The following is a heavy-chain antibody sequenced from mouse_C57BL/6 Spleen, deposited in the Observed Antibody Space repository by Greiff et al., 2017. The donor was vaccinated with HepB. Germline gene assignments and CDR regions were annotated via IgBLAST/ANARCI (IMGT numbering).Heavy chain of an antibody. CDR2: IYTRDGST. V-gene: IGHV1-85*01. CDR1: GYTFTSYD. D-gene: IGHD4-1*02. CDR3: ARQLGAYYFDY. J-gene: IGHJ2*01. Sequence: VQLQQSGPELVKPGASVKLSCKASGYTFTSYDINWVKQRPGQGLEWIGWIYTRDGSTKYNEKFKGKATLTVDTSSSTAYMEIHSLTSEDSAVYFCARQLGAYYFDYWGQGTTLTVSS.